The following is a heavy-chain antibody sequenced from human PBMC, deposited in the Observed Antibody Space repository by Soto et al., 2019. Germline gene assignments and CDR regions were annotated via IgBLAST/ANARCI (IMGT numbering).Heavy chain of an antibody. CDR3: ARAAVAFDAFDL. CDR1: GDSVSSNSAT. Sequence: QLQQSGPGLVKPSQTLSLTCGISGDSVSSNSATWNWIRQSPSRGLEWLGRTYLRSKWYNEYAVSVKSRIAISPDTSKTHSSLHLCSVTPEDTAVYFCARAAVAFDAFDLWGQGTVVTVSS. CDR2: TYLRSKWYN. J-gene: IGHJ3*01. V-gene: IGHV6-1*01. D-gene: IGHD2-15*01.